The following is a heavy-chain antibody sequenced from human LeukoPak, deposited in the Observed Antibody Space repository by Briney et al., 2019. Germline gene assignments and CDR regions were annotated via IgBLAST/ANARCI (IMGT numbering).Heavy chain of an antibody. J-gene: IGHJ3*02. D-gene: IGHD1-26*01. CDR2: ISGSGGST. V-gene: IGHV3-23*01. Sequence: GGSLRLSCAASGFTFSSYAMSWVRQAPGKGLEWVSAISGSGGSTHYADSVKGRFTISRDNSKNTLYLQMNSLRAEDTAVYYCAKSGSSGGAFDIWGQGTMVTVSS. CDR1: GFTFSSYA. CDR3: AKSGSSGGAFDI.